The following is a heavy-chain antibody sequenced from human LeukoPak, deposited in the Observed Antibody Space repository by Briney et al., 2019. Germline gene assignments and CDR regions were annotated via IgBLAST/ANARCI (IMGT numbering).Heavy chain of an antibody. J-gene: IGHJ4*02. CDR1: GFTFSDFW. V-gene: IGHV3-7*03. Sequence: HPGGSLRLSCAASGFTFSDFWMGWVRQAPGKGLEWVANINQGGSESYYVDSVKGRFTISRDNSQNTLYLQMNSLRAEDTAVYYCARAATLAGPFDYWGQGTLVTVSA. CDR2: INQGGSES. CDR3: ARAATLAGPFDY. D-gene: IGHD6-13*01.